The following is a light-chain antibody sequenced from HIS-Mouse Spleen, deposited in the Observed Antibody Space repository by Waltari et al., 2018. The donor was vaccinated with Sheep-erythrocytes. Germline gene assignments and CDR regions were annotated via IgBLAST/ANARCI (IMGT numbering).Light chain of an antibody. Sequence: SSELTQDPAVSVALGQTVRITCQGDSLRSYYASWFQQKPGQAPVLVIYGKNNRPSGIPERCSGSSSGNTASLTITGAQAEDEADFYCNSRDSSGNHLGVVFGGGTKLTVL. CDR2: GKN. V-gene: IGLV3-19*01. CDR3: NSRDSSGNHLGVV. J-gene: IGLJ2*01. CDR1: SLRSYY.